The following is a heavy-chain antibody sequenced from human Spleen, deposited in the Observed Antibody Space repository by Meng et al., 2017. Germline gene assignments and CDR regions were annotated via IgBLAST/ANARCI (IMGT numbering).Heavy chain of an antibody. Sequence: SVKVSCKAPGGIFSNSVVGWVRQAPGQGLEWMGGINGVSGTTNYAQKLQGRVTMTTDTSTSTVYMELSRLTSEDTALYFCAREAVIFMANTCYSLDYWGQGTLVTVSS. CDR3: AREAVIFMANTCYSLDY. J-gene: IGHJ4*02. V-gene: IGHV1-69*05. D-gene: IGHD2-15*01. CDR1: GGIFSNSV. CDR2: INGVSGTT.